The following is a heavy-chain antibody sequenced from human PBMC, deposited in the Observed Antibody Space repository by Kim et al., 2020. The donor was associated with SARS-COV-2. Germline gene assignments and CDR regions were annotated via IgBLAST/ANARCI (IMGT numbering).Heavy chain of an antibody. Sequence: SVKVSCKASGGTFSSYAISWVRQAPGQGLEWMGGIIPIFGTANYAQKFQGRVTITADESTSTAYMELSSLRSEDTAVYYCARWTSDPIAVAGPLAYYYYYYGMDVWGQGTTVTVSS. J-gene: IGHJ6*02. D-gene: IGHD6-19*01. CDR3: ARWTSDPIAVAGPLAYYYYYYGMDV. CDR2: IIPIFGTA. CDR1: GGTFSSYA. V-gene: IGHV1-69*13.